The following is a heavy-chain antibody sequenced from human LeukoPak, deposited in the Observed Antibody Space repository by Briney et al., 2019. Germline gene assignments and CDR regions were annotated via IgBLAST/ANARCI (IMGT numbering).Heavy chain of an antibody. CDR1: GFTFSSYA. D-gene: IGHD4-17*01. Sequence: TGGSLRLSCAASGFTFSSYAMSWVRLAPGKGLEWVSAISGSGGSTYYADSVKGRFTISRDNSKNTLYLQMDSLRAEDTAVYYCAKGGDYGDRFDYWGQGTLVTVSS. V-gene: IGHV3-23*01. CDR3: AKGGDYGDRFDY. J-gene: IGHJ4*02. CDR2: ISGSGGST.